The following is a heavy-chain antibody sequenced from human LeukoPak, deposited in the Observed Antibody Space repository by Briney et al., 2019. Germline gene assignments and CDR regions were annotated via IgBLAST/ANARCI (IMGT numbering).Heavy chain of an antibody. CDR1: GFTFSTYA. D-gene: IGHD2-15*01. CDR2: ISGSGGRT. J-gene: IGHJ3*02. CDR3: AKEKSQCSGGSCSYAFDI. V-gene: IGHV3-23*01. Sequence: GGSLRLSCAASGFTFSTYAMSWVRQAPGKGLEWVSTISGSGGRTNCADSVKGRFTISRDNSKNTLYLQMNSLRAEDTALYYCAKEKSQCSGGSCSYAFDIWGQGTMVTVSS.